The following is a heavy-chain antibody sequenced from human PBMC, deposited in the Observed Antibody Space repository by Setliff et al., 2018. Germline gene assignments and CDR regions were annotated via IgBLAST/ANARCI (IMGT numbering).Heavy chain of an antibody. CDR3: AWEQFVPFRDYYMDV. V-gene: IGHV4-34*01. CDR1: GGSFSTYF. CDR2: INHSGDT. D-gene: IGHD6-6*01. Sequence: SETLSLTCAVYGGSFSTYFWSWIRQPPGKGLEWIGEINHSGDTNYNPSLKSRVTISVDTSKNQFSLNLTSVTAADTAVYYCAWEQFVPFRDYYMDVWGKGTTVTVSS. J-gene: IGHJ6*03.